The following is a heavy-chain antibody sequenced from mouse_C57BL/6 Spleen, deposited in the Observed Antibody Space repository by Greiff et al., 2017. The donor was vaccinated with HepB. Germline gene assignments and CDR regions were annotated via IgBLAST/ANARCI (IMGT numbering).Heavy chain of an antibody. CDR1: GFTFSDYG. Sequence: EVMLVESGGGLVKPGGSLKLSCAASGFTFSDYGMHWVRQAPEKGLEWVAYISSGSSTIYYADTVKGRFTISRDNAKNTLFLQMTSLRSEDTAMYYCARDYYGTPDYWGQGTTLTVSS. V-gene: IGHV5-17*01. D-gene: IGHD1-1*01. CDR2: ISSGSSTI. CDR3: ARDYYGTPDY. J-gene: IGHJ2*01.